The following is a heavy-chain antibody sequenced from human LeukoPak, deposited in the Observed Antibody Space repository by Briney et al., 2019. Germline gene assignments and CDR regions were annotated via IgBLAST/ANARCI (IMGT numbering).Heavy chain of an antibody. CDR1: GYTFTSYG. D-gene: IGHD6-13*01. J-gene: IGHJ4*02. V-gene: IGHV1-18*01. CDR3: ARDPGIAAAGSGDDY. Sequence: ASVNVSCKASGYTFTSYGISWVRQAPGQGLEWMGWISAYNGNTNYAQKLQGRVTMTTDTSTSTAYMELRSLRSDDTAVYYCARDPGIAAAGSGDDYWGQGTLVTVSS. CDR2: ISAYNGNT.